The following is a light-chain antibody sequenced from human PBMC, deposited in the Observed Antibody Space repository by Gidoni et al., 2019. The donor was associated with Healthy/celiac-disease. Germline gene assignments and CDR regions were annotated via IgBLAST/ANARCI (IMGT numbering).Light chain of an antibody. CDR3: QQYNRYSWT. CDR2: KAS. CDR1: QSISSW. V-gene: IGKV1-5*03. Sequence: DIHLTQFPSTLSASVGDRVTITCRASQSISSWLAWEQQKQGEAPKLRIYKASSVESGVPSRFSGSGSGTEFTLTISSLQPDDFATYYCQQYNRYSWTFGQGTKVEIK. J-gene: IGKJ1*01.